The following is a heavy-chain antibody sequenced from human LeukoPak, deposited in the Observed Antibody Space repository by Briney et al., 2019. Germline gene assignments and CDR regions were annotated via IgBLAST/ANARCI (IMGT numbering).Heavy chain of an antibody. V-gene: IGHV1-18*01. CDR1: GYTFTNYG. J-gene: IGHJ4*02. CDR2: ISGYNGDT. CDR3: ARDTPNGYYFDY. Sequence: ASSVTVSCKASGYTFTNYGFNWVRQAPGQGLEWMGWISGYNGDTNYAQRLQGRVSMTTDTSTSTAYMELRSLTSDDTAVYYCARDTPNGYYFDYWGQGTLVIVSS. D-gene: IGHD5-24*01.